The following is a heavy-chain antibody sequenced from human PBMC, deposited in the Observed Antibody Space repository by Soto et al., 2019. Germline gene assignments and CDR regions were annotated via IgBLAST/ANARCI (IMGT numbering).Heavy chain of an antibody. CDR2: ISWDSGDI. CDR3: ARDNDLDRDGPFDY. Sequence: EVQLVESGGGSVQPGRSLRLSCEASGFSFDDYGMHWVRQGPGKGLEWVSGISWDSGDIYYVDSVKGRFTISRDNAKKALYLQMNSLITEDTALYYCARDNDLDRDGPFDYWGQGILVTVSS. V-gene: IGHV3-9*01. D-gene: IGHD2-2*03. CDR1: GFSFDDYG. J-gene: IGHJ4*02.